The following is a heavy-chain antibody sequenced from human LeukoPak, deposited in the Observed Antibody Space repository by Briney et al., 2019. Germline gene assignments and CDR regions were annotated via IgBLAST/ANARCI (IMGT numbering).Heavy chain of an antibody. D-gene: IGHD3-22*01. J-gene: IGHJ4*02. V-gene: IGHV3-23*01. CDR3: AKEGLNYYDSSGYPSDY. CDR2: ITGSGGNT. CDR1: GFIFSSYS. Sequence: PGGSLRLSCAASGFIFSSYSMSWVRQAPGMGLEWVSVITGSGGNTYYADSVKGRFTISRDNSKNTLYLQMNSLRAEDTAVYYCAKEGLNYYDSSGYPSDYWGQGTLVTVSS.